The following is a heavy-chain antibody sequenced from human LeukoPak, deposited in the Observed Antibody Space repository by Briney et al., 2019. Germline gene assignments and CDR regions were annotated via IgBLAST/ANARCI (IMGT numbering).Heavy chain of an antibody. V-gene: IGHV3-53*01. CDR3: ARDGDFGFFV. J-gene: IGHJ4*02. CDR2: IYSGGST. CDR1: GFTVGSNS. Sequence: GGSLRLSCAASGFTVGSNSLSWVRQAPGRGLEWVSVIYSGGSTYYADPVKGRFTISRDDSKNTLYLQMNSLRADDTAVYYCARDGDFGFFVWGQGTLVTVSS. D-gene: IGHD3-10*01.